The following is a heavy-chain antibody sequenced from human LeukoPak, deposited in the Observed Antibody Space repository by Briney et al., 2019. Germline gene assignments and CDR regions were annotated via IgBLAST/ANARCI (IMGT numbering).Heavy chain of an antibody. CDR1: GYTFTSYA. CDR2: INTNTGNP. J-gene: IGHJ4*02. Sequence: ASVKVSCKASGYTFTSYAMNWVRQAPGQGLEWMGWINTNTGNPTYAQGFTGRFVFSLDTSVSTAYLQISSLKAEDTAVYYCARDTKLIRYSSSWYFPGYWGQGTLVTVSS. V-gene: IGHV7-4-1*02. CDR3: ARDTKLIRYSSSWYFPGY. D-gene: IGHD6-13*01.